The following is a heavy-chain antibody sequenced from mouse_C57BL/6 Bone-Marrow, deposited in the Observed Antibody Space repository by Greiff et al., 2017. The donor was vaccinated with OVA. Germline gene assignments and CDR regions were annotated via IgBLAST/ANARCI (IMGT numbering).Heavy chain of an antibody. J-gene: IGHJ3*01. CDR3: ARMGWLPTLFAY. V-gene: IGHV2-2*01. CDR1: GFSLTSYG. D-gene: IGHD2-3*01. Sequence: QVQLKESGPGLVQPSQSLSITCTVSGFSLTSYGVHWVRQSPGKGLEWLGVIWSGGSTDENAAFISRLSISKDNSKSQVFFKMNSLQADDTAIYYCARMGWLPTLFAYWGQGTLVTVSA. CDR2: IWSGGST.